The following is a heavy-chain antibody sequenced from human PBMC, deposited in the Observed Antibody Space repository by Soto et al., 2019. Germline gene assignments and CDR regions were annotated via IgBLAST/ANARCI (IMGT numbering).Heavy chain of an antibody. J-gene: IGHJ4*02. CDR2: INHSGST. CDR3: ARVRQCLAKVYFDY. Sequence: SETLSLTCAVYGGSFSGYYWSWIRQPPGKGLEWIGEINHSGSTNYNPSLKSRVTISVDTSKNQFSLKLSSVTAADTAVYYCARVRQCLAKVYFDYWGQGTLVTVSS. D-gene: IGHD6-19*01. CDR1: GGSFSGYY. V-gene: IGHV4-34*01.